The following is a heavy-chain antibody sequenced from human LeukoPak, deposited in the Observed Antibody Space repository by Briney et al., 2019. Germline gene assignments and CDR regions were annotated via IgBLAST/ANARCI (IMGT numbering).Heavy chain of an antibody. CDR1: GFTFSSYW. J-gene: IGHJ6*03. CDR2: IKQDGSEK. Sequence: GGSLRLSCAASGFTFSSYWMSWVRQAPGKGLEWVANIKQDGSEKYYVDSVKGRFTISRDNAKNSLYLQMNSLRAEDTALYYCAREAHYYGSGSYYLYYYYYMDVWGKGTTVTVSS. CDR3: AREAHYYGSGSYYLYYYYYMDV. D-gene: IGHD3-10*01. V-gene: IGHV3-7*03.